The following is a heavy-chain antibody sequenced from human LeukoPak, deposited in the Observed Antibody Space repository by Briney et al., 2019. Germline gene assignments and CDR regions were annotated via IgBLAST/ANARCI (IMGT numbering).Heavy chain of an antibody. CDR3: ARVNSGSYPFDY. Sequence: QPGGSLRLSCAASGFTFSSYWMSWVRQAPGKGLEWVASIKQDGSEKYYVDSVKGRFTISRDNAKNSLYLQMNGLRAEDTAVYYCARVNSGSYPFDYWGQGTLVTVSS. D-gene: IGHD1-26*01. J-gene: IGHJ4*02. CDR2: IKQDGSEK. V-gene: IGHV3-7*01. CDR1: GFTFSSYW.